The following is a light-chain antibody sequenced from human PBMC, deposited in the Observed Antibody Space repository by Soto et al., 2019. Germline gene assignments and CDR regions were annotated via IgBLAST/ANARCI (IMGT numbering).Light chain of an antibody. J-gene: IGKJ1*01. CDR1: QSVSNY. V-gene: IGKV3-20*01. Sequence: EIVLTQSPATLSLSPGERATLSCRASQSVSNYLAWYQQKPGQAPRLLIYDASNRASGIPARFSGSGSGTDFALTISRVEPEDSAMYFCQQYGSSPGTFGQGTKVDIK. CDR3: QQYGSSPGT. CDR2: DAS.